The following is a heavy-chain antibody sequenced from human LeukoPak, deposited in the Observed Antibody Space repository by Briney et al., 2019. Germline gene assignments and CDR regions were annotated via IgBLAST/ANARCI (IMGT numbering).Heavy chain of an antibody. Sequence: GGSLRLSCAASGFTFSSYSMNWVRQAPGKGLEWVSSISSSSSYIYYADSVKGRFTISRDKAENSLFLQMNSLRAEDTAVYYCARDWGYYYDTPYYYGMDVWGQGTTVTVSS. CDR3: ARDWGYYYDTPYYYGMDV. CDR1: GFTFSSYS. J-gene: IGHJ6*02. V-gene: IGHV3-21*01. D-gene: IGHD3-22*01. CDR2: ISSSSSYI.